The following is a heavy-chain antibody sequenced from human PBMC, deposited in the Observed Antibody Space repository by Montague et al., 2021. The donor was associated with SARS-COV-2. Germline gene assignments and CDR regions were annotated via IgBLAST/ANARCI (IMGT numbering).Heavy chain of an antibody. Sequence: SLRLSCAASGFTFSSYGMNWVRQAPGKGLEWVSAISTTGSNTYYAVSVKGRFTISRDNSKNTLYLQLNSLRDEDTAVYYCAKEGVVVGADGFDYWGQGTMVIASS. J-gene: IGHJ3*01. D-gene: IGHD3-22*01. CDR2: ISTTGSNT. V-gene: IGHV3-23*01. CDR1: GFTFSSYG. CDR3: AKEGVVVGADGFDY.